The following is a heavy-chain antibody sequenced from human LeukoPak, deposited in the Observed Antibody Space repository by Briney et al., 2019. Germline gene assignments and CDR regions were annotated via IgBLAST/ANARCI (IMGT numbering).Heavy chain of an antibody. CDR2: LNPNIGAT. J-gene: IGHJ4*02. V-gene: IGHV1-2*02. D-gene: IGHD5-12*01. CDR1: AYTFTDYY. Sequence: ASVKVSCKASAYTFTDYYLYWVRQAPGQGLECMGWLNPNIGATKYAQKFQGRVTMTRDTSINTAYMELRSLSSDDTAIYYCARTRENSGYDYFDFWGQGTLVTVSS. CDR3: ARTRENSGYDYFDF.